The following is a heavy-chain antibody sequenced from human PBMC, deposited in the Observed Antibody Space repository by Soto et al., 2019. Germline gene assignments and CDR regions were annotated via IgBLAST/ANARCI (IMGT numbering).Heavy chain of an antibody. J-gene: IGHJ5*02. V-gene: IGHV1-69*12. CDR3: ARSYCSGGSCYRWFDP. D-gene: IGHD2-15*01. Sequence: QVQLAQSGAEVKKPGSSVKVSCKASGGTFSSYAISWVRQAPGQGLEWMGGIIPIFGTANYAQKFQGRVTITADESTSTAYMELSSLRSEDTAVYYCARSYCSGGSCYRWFDPWGQGTLVTVSS. CDR1: GGTFSSYA. CDR2: IIPIFGTA.